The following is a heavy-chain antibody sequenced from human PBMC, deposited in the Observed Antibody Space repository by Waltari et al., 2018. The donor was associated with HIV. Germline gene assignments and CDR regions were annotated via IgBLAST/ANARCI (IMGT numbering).Heavy chain of an antibody. D-gene: IGHD5-18*01. J-gene: IGHJ4*02. V-gene: IGHV3-7*01. CDR1: GFTFSRFW. Sequence: EVQLVESGGGLVRPGGSLRLACASSGFTFSRFWMSWVRQAPGKGLEWVANIKQDGSEKYYVDSVKGRFTISRDNAKNSLYLQMNSLRAEDTAVYYCARDLGYSYGYVSDYWGQGTLVTVSS. CDR2: IKQDGSEK. CDR3: ARDLGYSYGYVSDY.